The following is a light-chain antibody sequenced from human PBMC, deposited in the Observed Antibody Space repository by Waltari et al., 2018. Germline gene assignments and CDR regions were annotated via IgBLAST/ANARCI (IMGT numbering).Light chain of an antibody. CDR3: QSFDSSLAFSEVV. Sequence: QPVLTQPPSVSGAPGQTVTISCTGSSSNIGAGFDVHWYQQLPGRAPKLLIYGDINRPSGVPDRFSGSKSGTSASVAITGLQAEDEADYYCQSFDSSLAFSEVVFGGGTKLTVL. J-gene: IGLJ3*02. V-gene: IGLV1-40*01. CDR1: SSNIGAGFD. CDR2: GDI.